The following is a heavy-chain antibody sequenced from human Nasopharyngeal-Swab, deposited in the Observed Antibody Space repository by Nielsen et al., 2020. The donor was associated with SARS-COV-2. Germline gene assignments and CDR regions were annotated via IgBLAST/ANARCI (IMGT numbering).Heavy chain of an antibody. Sequence: EGSLRLSCAASGFTVSSNYMSWVRQAPGKGLEWVSVIYSGGSTYYADSVKGRFTISRDNSKNTLYLQMNSLRAEDTAVYYCARVGGSSPLDYWGQGTLVTVSS. D-gene: IGHD6-13*01. CDR1: GFTVSSNY. CDR3: ARVGGSSPLDY. V-gene: IGHV3-66*01. CDR2: IYSGGST. J-gene: IGHJ4*02.